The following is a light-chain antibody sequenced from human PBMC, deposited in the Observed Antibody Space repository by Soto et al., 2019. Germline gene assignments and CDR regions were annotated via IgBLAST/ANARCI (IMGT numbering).Light chain of an antibody. Sequence: EIVLTQSPGTLSLSPGERATLSCRASQSVSSSYLAWYQQKPGQAPRLLIYGASSRATGIPDRFSGSGSETDFTLTISRLEPEDFAVYYCQQYGSSPGFTFGPWTKVDIK. CDR3: QQYGSSPGFT. CDR1: QSVSSSY. J-gene: IGKJ3*01. V-gene: IGKV3-20*01. CDR2: GAS.